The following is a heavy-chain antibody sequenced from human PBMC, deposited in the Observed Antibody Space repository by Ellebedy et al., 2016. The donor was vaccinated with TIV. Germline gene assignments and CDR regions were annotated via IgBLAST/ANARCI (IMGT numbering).Heavy chain of an antibody. J-gene: IGHJ3*02. CDR3: AKISPTHRGAFDI. CDR2: FGGRSTTT. D-gene: IGHD3-3*02. CDR1: GFTFSSYA. V-gene: IGHV3-23*01. Sequence: GESLKISXEASGFTFSSYAMSWLRQAPGKGLEWVSVFGGRSTTTYYADSVKGRFTISRDNSKNTLFLQMKSLRGDDTARYYCAKISPTHRGAFDIWGQGTMVTVSS.